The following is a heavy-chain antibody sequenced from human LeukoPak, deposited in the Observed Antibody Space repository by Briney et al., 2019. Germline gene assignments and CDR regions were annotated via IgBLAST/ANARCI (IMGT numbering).Heavy chain of an antibody. V-gene: IGHV1-69*13. CDR1: VGTFSSYA. CDR2: IIPTFGTA. CDR3: AIGGEPYGSYYYGMDV. D-gene: IGHD1-26*01. J-gene: IGHJ6*02. Sequence: SGKLSCKASVGTFSSYAISCVGQAPGQGREWLGGIIPTFGTATYAQTFQARVKIPADESTSTAYMELSSLRSEDTAVYYCAIGGEPYGSYYYGMDVWGQGTTVTVSS.